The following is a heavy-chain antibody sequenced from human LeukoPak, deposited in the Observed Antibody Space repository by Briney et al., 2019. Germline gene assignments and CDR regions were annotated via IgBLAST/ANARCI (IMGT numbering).Heavy chain of an antibody. CDR2: INPSGGST. D-gene: IGHD3-22*01. J-gene: IGHJ3*02. Sequence: ASVKVSCKASVYTFTSYYMHWVRQAPGQGREWMGIINPSGGSTSYAQKFQGRVTITRDTSTSTVYMELSSLRSEDTAVYYCARDLLSQGSGYSQCAFDIWGQGTMVTVSS. CDR3: ARDLLSQGSGYSQCAFDI. CDR1: VYTFTSYY. V-gene: IGHV1-46*01.